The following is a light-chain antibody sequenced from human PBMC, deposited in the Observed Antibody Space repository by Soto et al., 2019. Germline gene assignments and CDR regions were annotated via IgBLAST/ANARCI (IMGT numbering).Light chain of an antibody. Sequence: DIVSAQSPATLSLSPGQRPTLSPSPSQSISNSLAWYQQKPGQAPRLIIYDAFNRATGIPARFSGSGSGTDFTLTISGLEPEDFAVYYCQHRFSWPPAFGQGTKVDIK. CDR3: QHRFSWPPA. CDR1: QSISNS. V-gene: IGKV3-11*01. J-gene: IGKJ1*01. CDR2: DAF.